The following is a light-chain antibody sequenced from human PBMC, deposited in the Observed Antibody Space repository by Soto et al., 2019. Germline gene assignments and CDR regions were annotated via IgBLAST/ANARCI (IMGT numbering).Light chain of an antibody. J-gene: IGKJ1*01. V-gene: IGKV1-5*01. Sequence: DIQMTQSPSTLSASVGDRVTITCRASQSIANWLAWYQHKPGKAPKLLVYAASTLEPGVPSRFSSSGSGTEFTLSINSLQPDDFATYFCQQFSSYSTFGQGTRVEIK. CDR3: QQFSSYST. CDR2: AAS. CDR1: QSIANW.